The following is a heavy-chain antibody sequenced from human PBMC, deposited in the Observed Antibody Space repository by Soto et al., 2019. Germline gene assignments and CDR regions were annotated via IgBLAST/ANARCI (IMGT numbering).Heavy chain of an antibody. CDR2: IYWNDDK. J-gene: IGHJ5*02. CDR1: GFSLSTSGVG. CDR3: AHKQRELLWFGELLFGIIWFDP. D-gene: IGHD3-10*01. Sequence: SGPTLVNPTQTLTLTCTFSGFSLSTSGVGVGWIRQPPGKALEWLALIYWNDDKRYSPSLKSRLTITKDTSKNQVVLTMTNMERVDKAKYYCAHKQRELLWFGELLFGIIWFDPWGQ. V-gene: IGHV2-5*01.